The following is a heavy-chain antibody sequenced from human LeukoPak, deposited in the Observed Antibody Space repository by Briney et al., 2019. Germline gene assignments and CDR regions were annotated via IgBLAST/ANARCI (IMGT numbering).Heavy chain of an antibody. J-gene: IGHJ4*02. D-gene: IGHD2-15*01. V-gene: IGHV6-1*01. CDR2: TYYRSKWSN. CDR3: ARSRAATFDY. CDR1: GDSVSSKSAA. Sequence: SQTLSLTCAISGDSVSSKSAAWNWIRQSPSRGLEWVGRTYYRSKWSNDYAASVKSRITVNPDTSKNQFSLQLSSVTPEDTAVYYCARSRAATFDYWGQGTLVTVFS.